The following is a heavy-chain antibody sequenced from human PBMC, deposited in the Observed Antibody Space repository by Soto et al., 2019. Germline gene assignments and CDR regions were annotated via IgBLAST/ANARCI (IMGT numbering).Heavy chain of an antibody. J-gene: IGHJ6*02. Sequence: QVQLQESGPGLVKPSETLSLTCSVSGGSVSGYFWSWIRQPPGKGLGWIGYIYYNGYTIYSPSLSGRVTILVATPKNQFSLKFTTVTAADTARYYCTRHPPIARFENGLDVWGQGTTVTVSS. CDR1: GGSVSGYF. D-gene: IGHD2-21*01. V-gene: IGHV4-59*08. CDR2: IYYNGYT. CDR3: TRHPPIARFENGLDV.